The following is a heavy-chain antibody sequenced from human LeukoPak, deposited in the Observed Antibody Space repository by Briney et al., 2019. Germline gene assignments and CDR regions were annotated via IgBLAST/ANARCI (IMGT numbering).Heavy chain of an antibody. Sequence: ASVKVSCKASGGTFSSYAVSWVRQAPGQVLEWMGGIIPIFGTANYAQKFQGRVTITADESTSTAYMELISLRSEDTAVYHCARVLLDYYDSSGYSLGYWGQGTLVTVSS. J-gene: IGHJ4*02. CDR3: ARVLLDYYDSSGYSLGY. CDR2: IIPIFGTA. CDR1: GGTFSSYA. V-gene: IGHV1-69*13. D-gene: IGHD3-22*01.